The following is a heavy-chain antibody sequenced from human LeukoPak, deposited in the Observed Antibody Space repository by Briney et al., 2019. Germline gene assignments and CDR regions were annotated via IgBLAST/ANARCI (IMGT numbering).Heavy chain of an antibody. CDR1: GFTFSDYY. V-gene: IGHV3-11*01. Sequence: GGSLRLSCAASGFTFSDYYMSWIRQAPGKGLEFVSYISGNGEVTDYADSVKGRFTISRDNARKSLYLQMDTLRVEDTTMYYCGGNYIREWGQGTLVTVSS. D-gene: IGHD4-23*01. CDR2: ISGNGEVT. J-gene: IGHJ4*02. CDR3: GGNYIRE.